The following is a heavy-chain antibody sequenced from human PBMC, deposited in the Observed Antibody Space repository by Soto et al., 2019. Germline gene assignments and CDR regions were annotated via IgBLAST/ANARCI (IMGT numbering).Heavy chain of an antibody. CDR2: INAYNGNT. D-gene: IGHD2-2*01. CDR1: GYTFTSYG. J-gene: IGHJ6*02. Sequence: GASVKVSCKASGYTFTSYGISWVRQAPGQGLEWMGWINAYNGNTNYAQKLQGRVTMTTDTSTSTAYMELRSLRSDDTAVYYCARDLNIVLVPAASLPLGYYYGMDVWGQGTTVTSP. CDR3: ARDLNIVLVPAASLPLGYYYGMDV. V-gene: IGHV1-18*01.